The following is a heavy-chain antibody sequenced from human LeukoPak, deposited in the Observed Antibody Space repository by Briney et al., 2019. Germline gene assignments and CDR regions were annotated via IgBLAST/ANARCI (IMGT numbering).Heavy chain of an antibody. J-gene: IGHJ6*02. CDR2: IDSDGSPT. CDR1: ECLFSNYW. CDR3: VRESQQIWSVGAFDV. Sequence: GGSLRLTCADSECLFSNYWMHWVGQVPGEGLVRVARIDSDGSPTTYAASVVGRFTISRDNAKNTLYLEMSWLRAEDTAIYYCVRESQQIWSVGAFDVWGQGTTVTVSS. D-gene: IGHD1/OR15-1a*01. V-gene: IGHV3-74*01.